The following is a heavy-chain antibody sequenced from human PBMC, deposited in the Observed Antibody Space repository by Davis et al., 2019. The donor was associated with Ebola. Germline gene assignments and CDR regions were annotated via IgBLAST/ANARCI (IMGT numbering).Heavy chain of an antibody. J-gene: IGHJ1*01. CDR3: AKTVGWLQQSGEEYFQH. CDR1: GFTFSSYG. Sequence: GESLKISCAVSGFTFSSYGMHWVRQAPGKGLEWVAVISYDGSNKYYADSVKGRFTISRDNSKNTLYLQMNSLRAEDTAVYYCAKTVGWLQQSGEEYFQHWGQGTLVTVSS. D-gene: IGHD5-24*01. V-gene: IGHV3-30*18. CDR2: ISYDGSNK.